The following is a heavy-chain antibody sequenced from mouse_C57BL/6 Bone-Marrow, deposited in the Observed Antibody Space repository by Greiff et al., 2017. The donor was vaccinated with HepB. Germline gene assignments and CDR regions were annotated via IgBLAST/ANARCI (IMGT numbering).Heavy chain of an antibody. Sequence: VKLQESGAELARPGASVKLSCKASGYTFTSYGISWVKQRTGQGLEWIGEIYPRSGNTYYNEKFKGKATLTADKSSSTAYMELRSLTSEDSAVYICARSPYYGSSFFDYWGQGTTLTVSS. D-gene: IGHD1-1*01. CDR2: IYPRSGNT. V-gene: IGHV1-81*01. CDR3: ARSPYYGSSFFDY. CDR1: GYTFTSYG. J-gene: IGHJ2*01.